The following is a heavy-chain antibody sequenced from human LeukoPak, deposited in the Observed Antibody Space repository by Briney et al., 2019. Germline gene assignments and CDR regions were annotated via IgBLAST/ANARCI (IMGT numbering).Heavy chain of an antibody. V-gene: IGHV1-24*01. D-gene: IGHD3-10*01. J-gene: IGHJ5*02. CDR1: GYTLTKLS. CDR3: ATYRSGSPMVYGFDP. Sequence: GASVKVSCKVSGYTLTKLSMHWVRQAPGKGQEGMGGFDAEDGETIYAQKFQGRVTMTEDTSTDTAYMELSSLRSEDTAVYYCATYRSGSPMVYGFDPWGQGTLVTVSS. CDR2: FDAEDGET.